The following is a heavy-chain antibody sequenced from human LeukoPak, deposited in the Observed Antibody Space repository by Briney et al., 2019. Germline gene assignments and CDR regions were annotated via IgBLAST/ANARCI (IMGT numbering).Heavy chain of an antibody. Sequence: PSETLSLTCTVSGGSISSGTNYWSWFRQHPGQGLEWIGFIYYSGSTFYNPSLKSRVTISTNISKNQFSLKLSSVTAADTAVYYCARETGSWGQGTLVTVSS. J-gene: IGHJ4*02. CDR1: GGSISSGTNY. D-gene: IGHD3-10*01. V-gene: IGHV4-31*03. CDR3: ARETGS. CDR2: IYYSGST.